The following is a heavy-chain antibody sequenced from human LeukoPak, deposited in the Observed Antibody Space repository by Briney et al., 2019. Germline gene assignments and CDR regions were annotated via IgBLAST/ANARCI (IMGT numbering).Heavy chain of an antibody. V-gene: IGHV4-4*07. CDR3: ARITDPDYRSGWSGADY. D-gene: IGHD6-19*01. CDR2: IYPTGHT. J-gene: IGHJ4*02. Sequence: NASETLSLTCTVSGGSLGDYYWSWIRQPAGKGLEWIGRIYPTGHTHYNPSLKNRVTMSVDTSKNQFSLKMTSLTAAGTAVYYCARITDPDYRSGWSGADYWGRGTQVTVSA. CDR1: GGSLGDYY.